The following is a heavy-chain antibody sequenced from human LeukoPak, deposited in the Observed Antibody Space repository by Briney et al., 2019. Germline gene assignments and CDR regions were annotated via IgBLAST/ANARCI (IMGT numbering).Heavy chain of an antibody. Sequence: GGSLRLSCAASGFTFSDHYMDWVRQAPGKGLEWVGRTRNKANSYTTEYAASVKGRFTISRDDSKSSLYLQMNSLKTEDTAVYYCAAIAARPGVDYWGRGTLVTVSS. CDR3: AAIAARPGVDY. J-gene: IGHJ4*02. CDR1: GFTFSDHY. V-gene: IGHV3-72*01. CDR2: TRNKANSYTT. D-gene: IGHD6-6*01.